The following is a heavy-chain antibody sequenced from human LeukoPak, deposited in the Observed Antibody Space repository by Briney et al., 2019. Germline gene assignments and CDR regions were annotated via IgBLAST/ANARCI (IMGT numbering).Heavy chain of an antibody. D-gene: IGHD7-27*01. CDR2: INPNSGGT. CDR1: GYTFTGYY. V-gene: IGHV1-2*06. CDR3: AGEVNWGFDY. Sequence: GASVKVSCKASGYTFTGYYMHWVRQAPGQGLEWMGRINPNSGGTNYAQKFQGRVTMTRDTSISTAYMEPSRLRSDDTAVYYCAGEVNWGFDYWGQGTLVTVSS. J-gene: IGHJ4*02.